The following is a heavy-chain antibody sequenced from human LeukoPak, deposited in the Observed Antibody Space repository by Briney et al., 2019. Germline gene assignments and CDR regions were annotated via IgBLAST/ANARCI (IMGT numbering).Heavy chain of an antibody. CDR3: ARYSGSSGYSYYFDY. Sequence: GGSLRLSCAASGFTFSDYYMSWIRQAPGKGLEWVSYISSSGSTIYYADSVKGRFTISRDNAKNSVYLQMNSLRAEDTAVYYCARYSGSSGYSYYFDYWGQGTLVTVSS. D-gene: IGHD3-22*01. CDR2: ISSSGSTI. J-gene: IGHJ4*02. CDR1: GFTFSDYY. V-gene: IGHV3-11*01.